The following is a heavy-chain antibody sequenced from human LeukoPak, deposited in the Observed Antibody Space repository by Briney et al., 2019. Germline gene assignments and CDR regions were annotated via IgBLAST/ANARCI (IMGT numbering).Heavy chain of an antibody. D-gene: IGHD3-9*01. Sequence: ASVKVSCKASGYTFTGYYMHWVRQAPGQGLEWMGWINPNSGGTNYAQKVQGRVTMTADTSTSTSYMELRSLRSDDTAVYYCARLRSLRYFDWFDYWGQGTLVTVSS. CDR2: INPNSGGT. CDR3: ARLRSLRYFDWFDY. V-gene: IGHV1-2*02. J-gene: IGHJ4*02. CDR1: GYTFTGYY.